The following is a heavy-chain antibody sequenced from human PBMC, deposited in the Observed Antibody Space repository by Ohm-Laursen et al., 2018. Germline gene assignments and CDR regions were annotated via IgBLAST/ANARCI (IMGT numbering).Heavy chain of an antibody. J-gene: IGHJ4*02. V-gene: IGHV3-11*01. CDR3: VRISGSYSFDY. Sequence: SLRLSCAASGFSFSDYYMCWIRQAPGKGLEWLSYISSGGGSTKYYADSVKGRFTISRDNTRSSLNLQMDSLRAEDTAMYYCVRISGSYSFDYGGQGTLVTVSS. CDR1: GFSFSDYY. D-gene: IGHD3-10*01. CDR2: ISSGGGSTK.